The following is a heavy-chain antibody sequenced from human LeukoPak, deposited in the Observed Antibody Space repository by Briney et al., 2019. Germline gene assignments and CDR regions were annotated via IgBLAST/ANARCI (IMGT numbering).Heavy chain of an antibody. CDR3: ARDPYSGGYGDYYYYYMDL. J-gene: IGHJ6*03. D-gene: IGHD1-26*01. CDR1: GFTFNRYW. CDR2: IKQDGSEK. Sequence: GGSLRLSCAASGFTFNRYWMTWVRQAPGKGLEWVANIKQDGSEKYYVDSVKGRFTISRDNAKNSLYLQMNSLRAEDTAVYYCARDPYSGGYGDYYYYYMDLWGQGTTVTISS. V-gene: IGHV3-7*01.